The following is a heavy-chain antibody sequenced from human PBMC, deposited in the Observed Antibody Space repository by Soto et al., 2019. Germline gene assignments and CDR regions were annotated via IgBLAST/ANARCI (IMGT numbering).Heavy chain of an antibody. CDR1: GGSISSGGYS. J-gene: IGHJ4*02. CDR2: IYHSGST. V-gene: IGHV4-30-2*01. CDR3: ALAYGSGSSTILVDY. D-gene: IGHD3-10*01. Sequence: SETLSLTCAVSGGSISSGGYSWSWIRQPPGKGLEWIGYIYHSGSTYYNPSLKSRVTISVDRSKNQFSLKLSSVTAADTAVYYCALAYGSGSSTILVDYWGQGSLVTGSS.